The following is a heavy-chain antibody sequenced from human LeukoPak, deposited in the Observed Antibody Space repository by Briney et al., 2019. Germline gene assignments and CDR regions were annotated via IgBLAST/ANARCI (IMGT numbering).Heavy chain of an antibody. D-gene: IGHD5-18*01. J-gene: IGHJ4*02. CDR2: IKQDGSEK. CDR1: GFTFSNYW. V-gene: IGHV3-7*03. Sequence: GGSLRLSCAASGFTFSNYWMGWVRQAPGKGLEWVANIKQDGSEKYYVDSVKGRFTISRDNTKSSLYLQMNSLRAADTAVYYCAKSRVRYSLDYFDYWGQGTLVTVSS. CDR3: AKSRVRYSLDYFDY.